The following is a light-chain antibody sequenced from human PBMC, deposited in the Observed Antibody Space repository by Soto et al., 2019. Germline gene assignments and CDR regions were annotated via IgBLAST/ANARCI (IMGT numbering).Light chain of an antibody. CDR1: QSVSSSF. Sequence: DTVLTQSPGTLALSPGERGTLSCRASQSVSSSFLAWYQQRPGQAPRLLIYGASSRATGIPDRFSGSGSGADFILTISSLQPGDSATFYCQQYASYPWTFGRGTKVDTK. CDR2: GAS. CDR3: QQYASYPWT. V-gene: IGKV3-20*01. J-gene: IGKJ1*01.